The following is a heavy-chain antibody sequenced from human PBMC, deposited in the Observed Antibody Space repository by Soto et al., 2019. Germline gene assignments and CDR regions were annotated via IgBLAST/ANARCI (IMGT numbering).Heavy chain of an antibody. CDR2: IIPIFGTA. D-gene: IGHD6-13*01. CDR1: GGSFSSNA. CDR3: ARDVGHSSSWMMVH. J-gene: IGHJ4*02. V-gene: IGHV1-69*06. Sequence: QVQLVQSGAEVKKPGSSVKVSCKASGGSFSSNAISWVRQPPGQGLEWMGGIIPIFGTANYAQNFQGRVTITADKSTGTAYMEVSSLRSEDTAVYYCARDVGHSSSWMMVHWGQGTLVTVSS.